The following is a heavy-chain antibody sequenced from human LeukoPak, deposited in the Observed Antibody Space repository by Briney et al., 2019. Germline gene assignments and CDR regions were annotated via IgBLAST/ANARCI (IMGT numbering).Heavy chain of an antibody. J-gene: IGHJ5*02. CDR1: GGSISSYY. CDR3: ARDLGYYDSSGYPLGLDP. Sequence: SETLSLTCTVSGGSISSYYWSWIRQPAGKGLVWIGRIYTSGSTNYNPSLKSRVTMSVDTSKNQFSLKLSSVTAADTAVYYCARDLGYYDSSGYPLGLDPWGQGTLVTVSS. V-gene: IGHV4-4*07. D-gene: IGHD3-22*01. CDR2: IYTSGST.